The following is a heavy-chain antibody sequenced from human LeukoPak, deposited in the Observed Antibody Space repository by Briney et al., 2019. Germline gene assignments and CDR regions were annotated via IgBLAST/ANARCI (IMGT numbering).Heavy chain of an antibody. J-gene: IGHJ1*01. CDR2: INPSAGST. CDR1: GYTYTSYY. D-gene: IGHD6-13*01. V-gene: IGHV1-46*01. Sequence: ASVKVSCKASGYTYTSYYMHWVRQAPGQGLEWMGIINPSAGSTSYAQKFQGRVTMTRDTSTSTAYMELRSLRSDDTAVYCCAREVIAAAEVAEYFQHWGQGTLVTVSS. CDR3: AREVIAAAEVAEYFQH.